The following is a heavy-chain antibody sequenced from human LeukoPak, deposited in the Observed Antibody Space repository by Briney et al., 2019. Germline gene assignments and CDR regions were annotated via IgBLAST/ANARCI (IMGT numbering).Heavy chain of an antibody. CDR3: AKDLRSGSYYSYFDY. Sequence: GGSLRLSCAASGFTFSSYAMSWVRQAPGKGLEWVSAISGSGGSTYYADSVKGQLTISRDNSKNTLYLQMNSLRAEDTAVYYCAKDLRSGSYYSYFDYWGQGTLVTVSS. V-gene: IGHV3-23*01. CDR1: GFTFSSYA. J-gene: IGHJ4*02. CDR2: ISGSGGST. D-gene: IGHD1-26*01.